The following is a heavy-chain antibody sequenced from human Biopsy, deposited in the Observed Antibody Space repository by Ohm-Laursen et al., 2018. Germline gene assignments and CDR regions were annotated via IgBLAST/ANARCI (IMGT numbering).Heavy chain of an antibody. D-gene: IGHD3-16*01. Sequence: SLRLSCAASGFTFSSHAMTWVRQAPGEGLEWVSYITSSSTYINYVDSVKGRFTISRDNAENSLYLQMNSLRAEDTAVYYCAKDSGGSPLGELFHWGQGNLVTVSS. CDR1: GFTFSSHA. V-gene: IGHV3-21*05. CDR2: ITSSSTYI. J-gene: IGHJ4*02. CDR3: AKDSGGSPLGELFH.